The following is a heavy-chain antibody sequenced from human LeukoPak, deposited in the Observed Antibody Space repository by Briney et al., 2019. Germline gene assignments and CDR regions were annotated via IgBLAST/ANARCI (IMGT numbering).Heavy chain of an antibody. V-gene: IGHV3-21*01. CDR3: ARVDYDFWSGPGGYYYMDV. CDR1: GFTFNSYS. CDR2: ISGSNSYI. J-gene: IGHJ6*03. D-gene: IGHD3-3*01. Sequence: GGSLRLSCAASGFTFNSYSMNWVRQAPGKGLEWVSSISGSNSYIYYADSVKGRFTISRDNAKNSLYLQMNSLRAEDTAVYYCARVDYDFWSGPGGYYYMDVWGKGTTVTVSS.